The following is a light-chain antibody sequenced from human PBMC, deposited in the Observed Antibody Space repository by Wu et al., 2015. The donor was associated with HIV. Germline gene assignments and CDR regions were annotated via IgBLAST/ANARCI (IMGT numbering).Light chain of an antibody. CDR2: DAS. Sequence: AIQLTQSPSSLSAYEGDRVTITCRANQGISSALAWYQQRPGKPPKLLIYDASSLESGVPSRFSGSGSGTDFTLTISSLQPEDFATYYCQHFTGYPITFGQGHDWRLN. V-gene: IGKV1-13*02. J-gene: IGKJ5*01. CDR3: QHFTGYPIT. CDR1: QGISSA.